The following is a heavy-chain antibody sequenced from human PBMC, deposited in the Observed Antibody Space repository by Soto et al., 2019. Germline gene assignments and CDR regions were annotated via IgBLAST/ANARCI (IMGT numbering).Heavy chain of an antibody. Sequence: LRLSCAASGFTFSSYSMNWVRQAPGKGLEWVSSISSSSSYIYYADSVKGRFTISRDNAKNSLYLQMNSLRAEDTAVYYCARAGDDYDFWSGYYRGDAFDIWGQGTMVTVSS. J-gene: IGHJ3*02. CDR1: GFTFSSYS. D-gene: IGHD3-3*01. CDR3: ARAGDDYDFWSGYYRGDAFDI. V-gene: IGHV3-21*01. CDR2: ISSSSSYI.